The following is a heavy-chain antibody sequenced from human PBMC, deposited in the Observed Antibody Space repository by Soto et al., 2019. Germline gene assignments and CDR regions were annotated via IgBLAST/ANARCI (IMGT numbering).Heavy chain of an antibody. J-gene: IGHJ5*02. CDR1: GFTFSSYS. Sequence: EVQLVESGGGLVKPGGSLRLSCAASGFTFSSYSMNWVRQAPGKGLEWVSSISSSSSYIYYADSVKGRFTISRDNAKNHLYLQMNSLRAEDTAVYYCAKQLWFGHGPFDPWGQGTLVTVSS. V-gene: IGHV3-21*01. D-gene: IGHD3-10*01. CDR2: ISSSSSYI. CDR3: AKQLWFGHGPFDP.